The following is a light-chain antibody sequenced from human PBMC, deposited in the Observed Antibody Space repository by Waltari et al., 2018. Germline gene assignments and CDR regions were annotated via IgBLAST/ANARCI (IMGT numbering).Light chain of an antibody. J-gene: IGLJ3*02. CDR1: GSNTGAGYD. CDR3: QSYDTSLSVV. Sequence: QSVLTQPPSVSGAPGQRVTISCTGRGSNTGAGYDVHWYQQLPRAAPKLLIYGISTRPLGVPDRVFGATAGTSASLTITGLQAEDGADYYCQSYDTSLSVVFGGGTKLTVL. V-gene: IGLV1-40*01. CDR2: GIS.